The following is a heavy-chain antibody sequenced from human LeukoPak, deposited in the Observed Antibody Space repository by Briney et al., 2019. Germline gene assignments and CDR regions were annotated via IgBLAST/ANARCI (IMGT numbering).Heavy chain of an antibody. V-gene: IGHV3-9*01. CDR3: ARAYKDRSLAGKKEFFQH. CDR1: GFTVSSNY. CDR2: ISWNSGTI. J-gene: IGHJ1*01. D-gene: IGHD6-19*01. Sequence: GGSLRLSCAASGFTVSSNYMSWVRQVPGKGLEWISLISWNSGTIGYADSVKGRFTISRDNANNFLYLQMNSLRAEDTALYYCARAYKDRSLAGKKEFFQHWGQGTLVTVSS.